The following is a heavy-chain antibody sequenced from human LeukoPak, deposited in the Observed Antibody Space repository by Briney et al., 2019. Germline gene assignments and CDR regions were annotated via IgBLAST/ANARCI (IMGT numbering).Heavy chain of an antibody. D-gene: IGHD2/OR15-2a*01. V-gene: IGHV4-31*02. CDR1: GGSISSGAYY. CDR3: ASSLPFVWYFDY. CDR2: IYFSGST. Sequence: SETLSLTCTVPGGSISSGAYYWSWIRQLPGKGLEWIGYIYFSGSTYYNPSLKSRVTISIDTSKNQFSLKLSSVTAADTAVYYCASSLPFVWYFDYWGQGTLVTVSS. J-gene: IGHJ4*02.